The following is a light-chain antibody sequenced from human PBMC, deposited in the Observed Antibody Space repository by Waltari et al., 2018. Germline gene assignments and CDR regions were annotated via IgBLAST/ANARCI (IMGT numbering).Light chain of an antibody. CDR2: TNS. V-gene: IGLV1-47*01. Sequence: QSVLTQPPSASGTPGQRVTISCSGSNSNVESHYGYWYQQVPGTAPKLLIYTNSQRPSGVPDRFSGSKSGTSASLAISGLRSEDEADYYCAAWDDRLSGYVFGSGTSVTVL. CDR1: NSNVESHY. CDR3: AAWDDRLSGYV. J-gene: IGLJ1*01.